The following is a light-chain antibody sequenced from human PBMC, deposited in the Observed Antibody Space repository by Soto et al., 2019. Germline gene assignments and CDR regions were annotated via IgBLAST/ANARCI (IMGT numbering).Light chain of an antibody. Sequence: EIVLTQSPATLSLSPGERATLSGGASQSVSTGLPWFQKKPGQAPRLLIYGASTRAAGIPARFSASGSGTELTLTIGSLQAEDFAVYYCHQYDHWPLTFGQGTKVEIK. V-gene: IGKV3-15*01. CDR2: GAS. CDR3: HQYDHWPLT. CDR1: QSVSTG. J-gene: IGKJ1*01.